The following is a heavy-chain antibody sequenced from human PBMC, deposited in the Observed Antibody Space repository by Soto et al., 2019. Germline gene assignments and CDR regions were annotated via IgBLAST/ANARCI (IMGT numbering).Heavy chain of an antibody. V-gene: IGHV1-18*01. CDR2: ISAYNGNT. CDR1: GYTFTSYG. J-gene: IGHJ4*02. CDR3: GRGRSGQIVVFY. D-gene: IGHD1-26*01. Sequence: XSVKVSCKASGYTFTSYGISWVRQAPGQGLEWMGWISAYNGNTNYAQKFQGRVTMTRDTSITTVYMELKNLSPDDTAVYYCGRGRSGQIVVFYWGQGSPVTVSS.